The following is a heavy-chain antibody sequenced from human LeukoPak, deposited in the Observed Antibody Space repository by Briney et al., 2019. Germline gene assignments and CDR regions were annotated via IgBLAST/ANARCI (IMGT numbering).Heavy chain of an antibody. CDR1: SGSISTYY. CDR2: IYYSGST. J-gene: IGHJ4*02. CDR3: ARYDSSGYYGY. D-gene: IGHD3-22*01. Sequence: SETLSLTCTVSSGSISTYYWSWIRQPPGKGLDWIGYIYYSGSTTYNPSLESRVTISIDTSKNQFSLKLNSVTAADTAVYYCARYDSSGYYGYWGQGTLVTASS. V-gene: IGHV4-59*01.